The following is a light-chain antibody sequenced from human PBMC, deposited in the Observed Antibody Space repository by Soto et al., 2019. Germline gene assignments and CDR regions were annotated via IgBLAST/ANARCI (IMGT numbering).Light chain of an antibody. CDR3: ATWDDSLNGWV. CDR1: APNIGRNA. J-gene: IGLJ3*02. Sequence: QSVLTQPPSVSAAPRKKATTPGLGSAPNIGRNAVNWYQQFPGKAPRLLVYYDDLLPSGVSDRFSGSRSGTSASLAISGLQSEDEADYYCATWDDSLNGWVFGGGTKLTVL. CDR2: YDD. V-gene: IGLV1-36*01.